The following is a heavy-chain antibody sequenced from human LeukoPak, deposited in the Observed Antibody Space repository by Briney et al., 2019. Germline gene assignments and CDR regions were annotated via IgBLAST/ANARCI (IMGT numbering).Heavy chain of an antibody. CDR1: GYSISSGYY. CDR3: ARRCGRQWPGEGRYFDY. V-gene: IGHV4-38-2*02. J-gene: IGHJ4*02. Sequence: SETLSLTCTVSGYSISSGYYWGWIRQPPGKGLEWISSINHSGSTNYNPSLKSRVTISVDTSKNQFSLKLSSVTAADTAVYYCARRCGRQWPGEGRYFDYWGQGTLVTVSS. D-gene: IGHD6-19*01. CDR2: INHSGST.